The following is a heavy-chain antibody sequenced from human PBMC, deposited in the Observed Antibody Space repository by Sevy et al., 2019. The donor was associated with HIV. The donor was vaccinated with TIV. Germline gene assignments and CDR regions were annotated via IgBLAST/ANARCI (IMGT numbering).Heavy chain of an antibody. CDR2: TYYRSTWHK. J-gene: IGHJ4*02. CDR3: ARDHNFVLDY. CDR1: GDTVSSDSAA. Sequence: SQTLSLTCAISGDTVSSDSAAWNWIRQSPARGLEWLGRTYYRSTWHKEYATSLNSRMTIIPDTTKNQFSLQLNSVTPEDTAVYYCARDHNFVLDYWGQGILVTVSS. V-gene: IGHV6-1*01. D-gene: IGHD1-20*01.